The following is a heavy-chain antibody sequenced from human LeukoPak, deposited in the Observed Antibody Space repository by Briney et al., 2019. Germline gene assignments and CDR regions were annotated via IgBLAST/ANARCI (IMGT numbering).Heavy chain of an antibody. D-gene: IGHD3-22*01. CDR3: AREAYYEWGYCFDY. Sequence: GGSLRLSCAASGFTFSSYGMPWVRQAPGKGLEWVAVIWYDGSNKYYADSVKGRFTISRDNSKNTLYLQMNSLRAEDTAVYYCAREAYYEWGYCFDYWGQGTLVTVSS. J-gene: IGHJ4*02. CDR1: GFTFSSYG. V-gene: IGHV3-33*08. CDR2: IWYDGSNK.